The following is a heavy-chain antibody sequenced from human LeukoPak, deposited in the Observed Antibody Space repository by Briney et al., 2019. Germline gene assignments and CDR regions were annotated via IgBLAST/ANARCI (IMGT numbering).Heavy chain of an antibody. CDR1: GFTVSDNY. J-gene: IGHJ4*02. Sequence: GDSLRLSCAASGFTVSDNYMSWVRQPPGKGLEWVASISSGGSYKYYRDSVKGRFIISRDNAKKSVSLQMNSLSAEDTAVYFCARDGVAVAGTRGHFDYWGQGTLVTVSS. D-gene: IGHD6-19*01. CDR2: ISSGGSYK. V-gene: IGHV3-11*06. CDR3: ARDGVAVAGTRGHFDY.